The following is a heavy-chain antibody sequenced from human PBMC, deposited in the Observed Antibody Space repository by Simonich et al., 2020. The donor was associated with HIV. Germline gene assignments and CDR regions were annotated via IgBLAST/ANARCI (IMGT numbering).Heavy chain of an antibody. CDR1: GYTFTSYG. CDR3: ARDPEQLVRAEYFQH. Sequence: QIQLVQSGAEVKKPGASVKVSCKASGYTFTSYGINWVRQAPGQGLEWLGGNSTYNTNTNNAQKRQDRVTMTADTSTSTAYMDLRSLRSDDTALYYCARDPEQLVRAEYFQHWGQGTLVTVSS. V-gene: IGHV1-18*01. J-gene: IGHJ1*01. CDR2: NSTYNTNT. D-gene: IGHD6-6*01.